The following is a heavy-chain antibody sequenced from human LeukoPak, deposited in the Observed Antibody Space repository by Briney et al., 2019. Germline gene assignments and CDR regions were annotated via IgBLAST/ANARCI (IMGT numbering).Heavy chain of an antibody. D-gene: IGHD6-19*01. CDR1: GFTFSSYG. Sequence: GGSLRLSCAASGFTFSSYGMHWVRQAPGKGLEWVAVISYDGSNKYYADSVKGRFTISRDNSKNTLYLQMNSLRAEDTAVYYCAKSFGRGWGAGYDYWGQGTLVTVSS. CDR3: AKSFGRGWGAGYDY. J-gene: IGHJ4*02. V-gene: IGHV3-30*18. CDR2: ISYDGSNK.